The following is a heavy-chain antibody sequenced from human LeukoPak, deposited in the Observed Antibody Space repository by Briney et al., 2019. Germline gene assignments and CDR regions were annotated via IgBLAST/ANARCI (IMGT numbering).Heavy chain of an antibody. CDR1: GFTFSSYA. CDR3: AKGRGSYYNSCFQH. J-gene: IGHJ1*01. V-gene: IGHV3-23*01. CDR2: ISGSGGTT. Sequence: GGSLRLSCAASGFTFSSYAVSWVRQAPGKGLEWVSGISGSGGTTYYADSVKGRFTISRDNSRNTLYLQMNSLRAEDTAVYYCAKGRGSYYNSCFQHWGQGTLVTVSS. D-gene: IGHD3-10*01.